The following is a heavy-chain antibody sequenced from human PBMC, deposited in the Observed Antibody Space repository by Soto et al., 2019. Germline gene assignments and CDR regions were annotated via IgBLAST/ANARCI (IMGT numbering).Heavy chain of an antibody. V-gene: IGHV1-18*01. CDR1: GYNFNTYG. CDR3: ARNDTSGHYSDY. J-gene: IGHJ4*02. CDR2: ISVNSGTT. D-gene: IGHD3-22*01. Sequence: AAVKVSCKASGYNFNTYGITWVRQAPGQGLEWMGWISVNSGTTNYAQKIQGRVTMTTDTSSSTAFMELRSLRSDDTAVYYCARNDTSGHYSDYWGQGTLVTVSS.